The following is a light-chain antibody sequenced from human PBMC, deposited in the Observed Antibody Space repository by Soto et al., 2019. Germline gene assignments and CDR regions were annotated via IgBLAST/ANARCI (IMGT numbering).Light chain of an antibody. CDR2: GAS. J-gene: IGKJ1*01. CDR3: QQYGSSSWT. Sequence: EIVLTQSPGTLSSSPGERATLSCRASQSVSSSYLGWYQQKPGQAPRLLIYGASSTATGIPDRFSGSGSETDFTLTISRLEPEDFAMYYCQQYGSSSWTFGQGTKVEIK. V-gene: IGKV3-20*01. CDR1: QSVSSSY.